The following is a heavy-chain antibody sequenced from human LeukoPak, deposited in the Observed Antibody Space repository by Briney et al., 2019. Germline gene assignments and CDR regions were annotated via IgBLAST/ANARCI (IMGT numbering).Heavy chain of an antibody. J-gene: IGHJ6*03. CDR1: GGSFSGYY. CDR3: ARAVGYYYMDV. CDR2: IYYSGST. V-gene: IGHV4-59*01. Sequence: SETLSLTCAVYGGSFSGYYWSWIRQPPGKRLEWIGYIYYSGSTNYNPSLKSRVTISVDTSKNQFSLKLSSVTAADTAVYYCARAVGYYYMDVWGKGTTVTVSS. D-gene: IGHD2-15*01.